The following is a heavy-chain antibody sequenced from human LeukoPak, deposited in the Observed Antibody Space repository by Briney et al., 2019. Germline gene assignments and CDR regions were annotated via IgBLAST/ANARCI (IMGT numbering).Heavy chain of an antibody. CDR1: GGSISSGDYY. CDR2: IYYSGST. D-gene: IGHD2-2*01. V-gene: IGHV4-30-4*08. Sequence: SETLSLTCTVSGGSISSGDYYWSWIRQPPGKGLEWIGYIYYSGSTYYNPSLKSRVTISVDTSKNQFSLKLSSVTAADTAVYYCARYEVVPAAHDAFDIWGQGTMVTVSS. CDR3: ARYEVVPAAHDAFDI. J-gene: IGHJ3*02.